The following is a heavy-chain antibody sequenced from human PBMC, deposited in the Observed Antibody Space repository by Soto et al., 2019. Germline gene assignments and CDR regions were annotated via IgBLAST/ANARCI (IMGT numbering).Heavy chain of an antibody. Sequence: QVQLQQRGAGLLKPSGTLCLTCGVSGGSLSDYYWSWIRQPPGKGLEWYGEITHSGRTNLNPSLKGRATISVDTSKNQFSMTLRSVTAADTALYYCARPPIKYCSSISCSPDYNYYMDVWGTGTAVTVSS. CDR3: ARPPIKYCSSISCSPDYNYYMDV. D-gene: IGHD2-2*01. CDR2: ITHSGRT. CDR1: GGSLSDYY. V-gene: IGHV4-34*04. J-gene: IGHJ6*03.